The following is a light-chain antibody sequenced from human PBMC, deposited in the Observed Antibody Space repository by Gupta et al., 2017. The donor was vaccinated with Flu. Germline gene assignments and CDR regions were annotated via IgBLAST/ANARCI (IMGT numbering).Light chain of an antibody. CDR2: WAS. CDR3: QQYYSTPWT. Sequence: DIVMTQSPASLTVSLGERATIHCKSSQTVLYSSINKNYLAWYQQKPGQPPTLLIYWASTRESGVPDRFSGSGSGTDFTLTISGLQAEDVAVYYCQQYYSTPWTFGQGTKVEIK. J-gene: IGKJ1*01. CDR1: QTVLYSSINKNY. V-gene: IGKV4-1*01.